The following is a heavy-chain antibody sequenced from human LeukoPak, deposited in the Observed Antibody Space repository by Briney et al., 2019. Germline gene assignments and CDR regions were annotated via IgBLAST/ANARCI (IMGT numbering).Heavy chain of an antibody. D-gene: IGHD3-16*01. CDR1: GYTFTDYD. J-gene: IGHJ5*02. CDR2: VDPDDGET. Sequence: GASVKVSCKASGYTFTDYDIHWVQQAPGKGLEWVGRVDPDDGETIYAEKFQGRVTMTADTSIDTAYLELSSLRPEDTAAYFCAIALQGEFPPGGIDPWGQGTLVTVSS. V-gene: IGHV1-69-2*01. CDR3: AIALQGEFPPGGIDP.